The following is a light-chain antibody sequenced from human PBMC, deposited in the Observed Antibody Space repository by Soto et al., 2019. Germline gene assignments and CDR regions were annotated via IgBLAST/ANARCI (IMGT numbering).Light chain of an antibody. J-gene: IGKJ1*01. CDR2: RTS. CDR1: QSISSN. Sequence: EIPMMESPATLSVSAGERARLSCRASQSISSNLAWYQQKPGQAPRLLMFRTSSRATGFPARFSGSGSGTEFNLTISSLQSEDFAVYFCQQYGDRPRTFGQGTKVDIK. CDR3: QQYGDRPRT. V-gene: IGKV3-15*01.